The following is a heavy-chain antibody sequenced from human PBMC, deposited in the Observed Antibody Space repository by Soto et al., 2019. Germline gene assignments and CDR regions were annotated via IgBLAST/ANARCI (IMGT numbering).Heavy chain of an antibody. CDR1: GFTFSSYD. V-gene: IGHV3-13*01. CDR2: IGTAGDT. Sequence: EVQLVESGGGLVQPGGSLRLSCAASGFTFSSYDMHWVRQATGKGLEWVSAIGTAGDTYYPGSVKGRFTISRENAKNSLYLQMNSLRAGDTAVYYCARDSRRFGELYYGMDVWGQGTTVTVSS. D-gene: IGHD3-10*01. J-gene: IGHJ6*02. CDR3: ARDSRRFGELYYGMDV.